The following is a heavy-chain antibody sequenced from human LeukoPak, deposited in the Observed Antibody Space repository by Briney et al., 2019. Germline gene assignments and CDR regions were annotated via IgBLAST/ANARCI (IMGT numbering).Heavy chain of an antibody. CDR3: ARDWATVTELDY. V-gene: IGHV4-34*01. CDR1: GGSFSGYY. Sequence: PSETLSLTCAVYGGSFSGYYWSWIRQPPGKGLEWIGSIYYSGSTYYNPSLKSRVTISVDTSKNQFSLKLSSVTAADTAVYYCARDWATVTELDYWGQGTLVTVSS. D-gene: IGHD4-17*01. CDR2: IYYSGST. J-gene: IGHJ4*02.